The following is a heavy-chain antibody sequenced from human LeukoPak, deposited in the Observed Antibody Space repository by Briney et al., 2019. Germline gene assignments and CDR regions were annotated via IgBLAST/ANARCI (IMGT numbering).Heavy chain of an antibody. CDR2: ISAYNGNT. V-gene: IGHV1-18*03. CDR1: GYTFTSYV. Sequence: SSVKDSCKASGYTFTSYVISSVRQAPGQGLEWMGWISAYNGNTNYAQKLQGRVTMTTDTSTSTAYMELRSLRSDDMAVYYCARAYCSGGSCYLYYYYYMDVWGKGTTVTVSS. D-gene: IGHD2-15*01. J-gene: IGHJ6*03. CDR3: ARAYCSGGSCYLYYYYYMDV.